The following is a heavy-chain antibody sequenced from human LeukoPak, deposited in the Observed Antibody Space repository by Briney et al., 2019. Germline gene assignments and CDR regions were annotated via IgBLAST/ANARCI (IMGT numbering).Heavy chain of an antibody. CDR1: GGSISSSSYY. CDR3: ARELHSGSYYFDC. V-gene: IGHV4-39*07. CDR2: IYYSGNT. Sequence: SETLSLTCTVSGGSISSSSYYWAGIRQPPGKGLEWIGSIYYSGNTYYKSSLKSRVTIAVDTSKNQFSLKLNSVTAADTAVYYCARELHSGSYYFDCWGQGTLVTVSS. D-gene: IGHD1-26*01. J-gene: IGHJ4*02.